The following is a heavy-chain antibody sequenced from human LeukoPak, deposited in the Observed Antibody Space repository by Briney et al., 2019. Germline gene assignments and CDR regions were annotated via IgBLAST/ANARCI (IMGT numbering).Heavy chain of an antibody. V-gene: IGHV4-31*11. CDR2: IYYSGST. CDR3: AAYRLPDSFDY. Sequence: PSETLSLTCAVSGGSISSGGYYWSWIRQHPGKGLEWIGYIYYSGSTYYNPSLKSRVTISVDTSKNQFSLKPSSVTAADTAVYYCAAYRLPDSFDYWGQGTLVTVSS. J-gene: IGHJ4*02. D-gene: IGHD4-11*01. CDR1: GGSISSGGYY.